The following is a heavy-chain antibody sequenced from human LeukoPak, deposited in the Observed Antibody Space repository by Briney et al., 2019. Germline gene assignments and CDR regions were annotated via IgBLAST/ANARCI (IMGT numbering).Heavy chain of an antibody. CDR1: GSSMSSDYY. CDR2: ISDSGSA. CDR3: ARGGYYGSGNDFRFDP. Sequence: SETLSLTCTVSGSSMSSDYYWGWIRQPPGKGLEWIGSISDSGSAYYNPSLKSRVTISVDTSKNQFSLKLSSVTAADTAVYYCARGGYYGSGNDFRFDPWGQGTLVTVSS. J-gene: IGHJ5*02. V-gene: IGHV4-38-2*02. D-gene: IGHD3-10*01.